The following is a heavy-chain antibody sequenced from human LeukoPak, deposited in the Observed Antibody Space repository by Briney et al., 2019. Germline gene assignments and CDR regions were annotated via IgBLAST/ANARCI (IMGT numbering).Heavy chain of an antibody. D-gene: IGHD3-3*01. Sequence: PGGSLRLSCAASGFTFSSYAMNWVRQAPGKGLEWVSSISGSGGRTYSADSVKGRFTISRDNTKNLLYLQMSSLRAEDTAVYYCATDRGWRTSGYYLYYFEYWGQGTLVAFSS. CDR1: GFTFSSYA. CDR2: ISGSGGRT. J-gene: IGHJ4*02. CDR3: ATDRGWRTSGYYLYYFEY. V-gene: IGHV3-23*01.